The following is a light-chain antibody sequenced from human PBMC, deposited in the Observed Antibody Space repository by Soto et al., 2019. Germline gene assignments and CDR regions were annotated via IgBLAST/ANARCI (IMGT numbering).Light chain of an antibody. CDR2: GAS. V-gene: IGKV3-20*01. CDR1: QSLTSSY. J-gene: IGKJ5*01. CDR3: QQYGTLPIT. Sequence: EIVLTQSPGTLSLSPGETATLSCRASQSLTSSYLAWYQQKPGQAPRLFIYGASSRATGIPDRFSGSGSGTDFTLTIGRLEPEDFAVYYCQQYGTLPITFGQGTRLEIK.